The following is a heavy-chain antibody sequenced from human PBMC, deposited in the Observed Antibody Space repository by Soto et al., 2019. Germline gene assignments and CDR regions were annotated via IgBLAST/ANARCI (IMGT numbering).Heavy chain of an antibody. J-gene: IGHJ3*01. CDR1: ELTLGTSD. Sequence: GGSLRLSCTTPELTLGTSDMHWVGQVTGEGLEWVSGIVVAGDTYYPDSVKGRFTISRENAKNSLYLQMDSLRVEDTAVYYCARRFIETMSGFDALSGCALGTKVTVSS. D-gene: IGHD6-25*01. V-gene: IGHV3-13*01. CDR2: IVVAGDT. CDR3: ARRFIETMSGFDALSG.